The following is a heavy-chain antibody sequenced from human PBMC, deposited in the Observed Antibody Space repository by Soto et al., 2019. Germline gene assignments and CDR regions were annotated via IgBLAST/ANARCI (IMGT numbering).Heavy chain of an antibody. Sequence: PGRSLRLSCSVSVFTFTSYSMSWVRQAPGEGLEWVANIQQDGSEKYYVDSVKGRFTISRDNAKNSLYLQMNSLRAEDTAVYYCARDLPGYCTTTDCYSYFDYWGQGTLVTVSS. V-gene: IGHV3-7*03. D-gene: IGHD2-2*02. J-gene: IGHJ4*02. CDR1: VFTFTSYS. CDR3: ARDLPGYCTTTDCYSYFDY. CDR2: IQQDGSEK.